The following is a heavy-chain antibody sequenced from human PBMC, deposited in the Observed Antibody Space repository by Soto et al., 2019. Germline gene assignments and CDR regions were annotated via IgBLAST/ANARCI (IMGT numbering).Heavy chain of an antibody. CDR3: AKDMFPQAGLYSNSPWGDY. CDR2: ISYDGSHK. J-gene: IGHJ4*02. V-gene: IGHV3-30*18. D-gene: IGHD1-26*01. Sequence: GGSLRLSCAASGFTVSSYGIHWVRQPPGKGLEWVAVISYDGSHKFYADSVKGRFTLSRDVSKGTLYLQMNSLRAEDTAVYYCAKDMFPQAGLYSNSPWGDYWGPGTLVTVSS. CDR1: GFTVSSYG.